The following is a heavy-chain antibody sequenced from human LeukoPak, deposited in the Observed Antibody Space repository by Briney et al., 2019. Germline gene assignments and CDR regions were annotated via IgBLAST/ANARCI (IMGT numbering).Heavy chain of an antibody. CDR3: ARDNGSGSYSTLLNY. J-gene: IGHJ4*02. CDR2: INPSGGST. CDR1: GYTFTRYY. D-gene: IGHD3-10*01. V-gene: IGHV1-46*01. Sequence: ASVKVSCKASGYTFTRYYMHWVRQAPGQGLEWMGIINPSGGSTSYTQKFQGRVTMTRDTSTSTVYMELSSLRSEDTAAYYCARDNGSGSYSTLLNYWGQGTLVTVSS.